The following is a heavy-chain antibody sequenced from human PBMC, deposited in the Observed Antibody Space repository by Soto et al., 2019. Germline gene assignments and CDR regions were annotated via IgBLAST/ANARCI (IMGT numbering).Heavy chain of an antibody. J-gene: IGHJ4*02. CDR3: ARDFAYHDS. Sequence: PSETLSLTGTVSGGSFKSGSYSWSWIRQPPGKGLEWIGYVYHTGRTSYNPSLKIRVSISLDTSKNQFSLNLDSVTAADTAVCFCARDFAYHDSWDQVNLITVSS. V-gene: IGHV4-61*01. D-gene: IGHD2-2*01. CDR2: VYHTGRT. CDR1: GGSFKSGSYS.